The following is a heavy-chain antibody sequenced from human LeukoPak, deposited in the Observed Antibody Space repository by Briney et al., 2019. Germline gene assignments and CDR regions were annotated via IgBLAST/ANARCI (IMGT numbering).Heavy chain of an antibody. V-gene: IGHV1-18*01. CDR1: GYTFTSYG. Sequence: ASVKVSFKASGYTFTSYGISWVRQAPAQGLEWMGWISAYNGNTNYAQKLQGRVTMTTDTSTSTAYMELRSLGSDDTAVYDCARECIAARCGSNWFDPWGQGTLVTVSS. CDR2: ISAYNGNT. J-gene: IGHJ5*02. D-gene: IGHD6-6*01. CDR3: ARECIAARCGSNWFDP.